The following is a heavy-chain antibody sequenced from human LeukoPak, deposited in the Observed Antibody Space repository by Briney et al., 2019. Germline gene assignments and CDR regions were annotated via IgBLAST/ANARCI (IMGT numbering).Heavy chain of an antibody. V-gene: IGHV3-23*01. CDR1: GGTFSSYA. Sequence: SCKASGGTFSSYAISWVRQAPGKGLEWVSAISGSGGSTYYADSVKGRFTISRDNSKNTLYLQMNSLRAEDTAVYYCAKDKSYYYDSSGYYYGWGPFDYWGQGTLVTVSS. CDR2: ISGSGGST. D-gene: IGHD3-22*01. CDR3: AKDKSYYYDSSGYYYGWGPFDY. J-gene: IGHJ4*02.